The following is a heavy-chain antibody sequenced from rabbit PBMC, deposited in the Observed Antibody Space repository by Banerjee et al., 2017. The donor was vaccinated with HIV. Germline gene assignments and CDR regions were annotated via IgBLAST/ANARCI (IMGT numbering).Heavy chain of an antibody. CDR1: GFSFTNKYV. V-gene: IGHV1S45*01. J-gene: IGHJ4*01. Sequence: EGSLTLTCTASGFSFTNKYVMCWVRQAPGKGLEWIACINTSSGNTVYANWAKGRFTISKTSSTTVTLQMTSLTVADTATYFCARDVAGSGIYDFNLWGQGTLVTVS. D-gene: IGHD1-1*01. CDR3: ARDVAGSGIYDFNL. CDR2: INTSSGNT.